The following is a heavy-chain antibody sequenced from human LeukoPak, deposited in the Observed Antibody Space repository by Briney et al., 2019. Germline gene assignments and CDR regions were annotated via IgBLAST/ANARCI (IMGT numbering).Heavy chain of an antibody. J-gene: IGHJ4*02. D-gene: IGHD3-22*01. CDR3: ARALDDSSGYYLFPGVPFDY. CDR2: ISGSGGST. V-gene: IGHV3-23*01. CDR1: GFTFSSYA. Sequence: PGGSLRLSCAASGFTFSSYAMSWVRQAPGKGLEWVSAISGSGGSTYYADSVKGRFTISRDNAKNSLYLQMNSLRAEDTAVYYCARALDDSSGYYLFPGVPFDYWGQGTLVTVTS.